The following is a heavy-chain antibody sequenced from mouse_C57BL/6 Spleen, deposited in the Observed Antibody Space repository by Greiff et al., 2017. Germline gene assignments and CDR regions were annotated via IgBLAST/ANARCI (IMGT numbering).Heavy chain of an antibody. J-gene: IGHJ3*01. D-gene: IGHD3-2*02. Sequence: EVQLQQSGPGLVKPSQSLSLTCSVTGYSITSGYFWNDTRKGPGNKLEMIGYMCYNGNNNYNPSLKNLISITRDTTKYQFFLKLNSVTTEDTATYYCASGDSSGWAYWGQGTLVTVSA. CDR1: GYSITSGYF. CDR2: MCYNGNN. CDR3: ASGDSSGWAY. V-gene: IGHV3-6*01.